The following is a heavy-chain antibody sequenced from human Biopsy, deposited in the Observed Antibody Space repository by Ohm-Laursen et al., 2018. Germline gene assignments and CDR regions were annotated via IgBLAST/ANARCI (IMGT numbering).Heavy chain of an antibody. J-gene: IGHJ4*02. CDR3: ARDFNYDGGGSFNFDY. V-gene: IGHV1-8*01. D-gene: IGHD3-22*01. CDR2: MNPNSGNT. CDR1: GYTFTNYN. Sequence: VASVKVSCKASGYTFTNYNVNWVRQATGQGLEWMGWMNPNSGNTGYAQKFQGRVTMTRNTSISTAYMELSSLTSVDTAVYYCARDFNYDGGGSFNFDYWGQGTLVTVPS.